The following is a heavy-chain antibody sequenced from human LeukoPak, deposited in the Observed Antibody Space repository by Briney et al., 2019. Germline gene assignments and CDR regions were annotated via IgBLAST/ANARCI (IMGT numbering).Heavy chain of an antibody. Sequence: GGSLRLSCAASGFTFSSYWMHWVRQAPGKGLVWVSRINTDGSSTSYADSVKGRFTISRDNAKNTLYLQMNSLRAEDTAVYYCARDSFGDSNPAYWGQGTLVTVSS. D-gene: IGHD3-10*01. CDR1: GFTFSSYW. CDR2: INTDGSST. V-gene: IGHV3-74*01. CDR3: ARDSFGDSNPAY. J-gene: IGHJ4*02.